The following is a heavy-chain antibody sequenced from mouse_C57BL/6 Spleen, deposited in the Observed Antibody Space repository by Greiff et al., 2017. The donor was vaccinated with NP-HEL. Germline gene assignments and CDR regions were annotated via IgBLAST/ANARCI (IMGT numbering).Heavy chain of an antibody. CDR1: GYTFTSYW. J-gene: IGHJ2*01. V-gene: IGHV1-53*01. CDR2: INPSNGGT. Sequence: QVHVKQPGTELVKPGASVKLSCKASGYTFTSYWMHWVKQRPGQGLEWIGNINPSNGGTNYNEKFKSKATLTVDKSSSTAYMQLSSLTSEDSAVYYCARRNWDSVYYFDYWGQGTTLTVSS. CDR3: ARRNWDSVYYFDY. D-gene: IGHD4-1*01.